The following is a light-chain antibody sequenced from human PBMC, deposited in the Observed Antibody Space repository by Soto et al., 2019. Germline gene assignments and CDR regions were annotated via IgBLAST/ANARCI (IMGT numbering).Light chain of an antibody. J-gene: IGKJ3*01. V-gene: IGKV3-20*01. Sequence: EIVLTQSPGTLSLSPGERATLSWRASQSVSNNYLAWYQQKPGQAPRLLIYGASNRATGIPDRFSGSGSGTDFTLTISRLEPEDFAVYYCQQYGSSLFTFGPRTKVDIK. CDR3: QQYGSSLFT. CDR1: QSVSNNY. CDR2: GAS.